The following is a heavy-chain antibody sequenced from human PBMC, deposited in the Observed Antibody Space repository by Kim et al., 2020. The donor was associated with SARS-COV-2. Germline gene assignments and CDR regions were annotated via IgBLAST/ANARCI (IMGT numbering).Heavy chain of an antibody. CDR1: GDSVSSNSAA. J-gene: IGHJ2*01. CDR2: TYHRSKWYN. D-gene: IGHD3-16*01. Sequence: SQTLSLTCAISGDSVSSNSAAWSWIRQSPSRGLEWLGRTYHRSKWYNDYAVSVESRITITSDTSKNQFSLQLNSVTPEDTAVYYCVRDPSAYDWYFDLWGRGTLVTVSS. V-gene: IGHV6-1*01. CDR3: VRDPSAYDWYFDL.